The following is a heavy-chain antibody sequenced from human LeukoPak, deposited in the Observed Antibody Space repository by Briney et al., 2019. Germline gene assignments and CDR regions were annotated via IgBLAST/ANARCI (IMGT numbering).Heavy chain of an antibody. J-gene: IGHJ4*02. V-gene: IGHV4-30-2*01. Sequence: SQTLSLTCAVSGGSINSGGYSWSWIRQPPGKGLEWIGYIYHSGSTYYNPSLKSRVTISVDRSKNQFSLKLSSVTAADTAVYYCARESRQQLVRYFDYWGQGTLVTVSS. D-gene: IGHD6-13*01. CDR3: ARESRQQLVRYFDY. CDR1: GGSINSGGYS. CDR2: IYHSGST.